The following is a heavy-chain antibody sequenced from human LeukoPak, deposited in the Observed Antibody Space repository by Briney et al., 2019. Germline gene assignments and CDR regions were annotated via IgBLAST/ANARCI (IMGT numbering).Heavy chain of an antibody. CDR1: GFTFSSYS. CDR2: ISSSSSYI. CDR3: ARDRGCSSTSCYSY. J-gene: IGHJ4*02. D-gene: IGHD2-2*02. Sequence: GGSLRLSCAASGFTFSSYSMNWVRQAPGKGLEWVSSISSSSSYIYYADSVKGRLTISRDNAKNSLYLQMNSLRAEDTAVYYCARDRGCSSTSCYSYWGQGTLVTVSS. V-gene: IGHV3-21*01.